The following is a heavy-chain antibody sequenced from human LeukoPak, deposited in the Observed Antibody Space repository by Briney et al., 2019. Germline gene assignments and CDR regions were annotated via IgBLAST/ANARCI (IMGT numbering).Heavy chain of an antibody. CDR1: GYTFTSYG. CDR2: ISAYNGNT. D-gene: IGHD1-1*01. Sequence: ASVKVSCKASGYTFTSYGISWVRQAPGQGLEWMGWISAYNGNTNYAQKLQGRVTTTEDTSTDTAYMELSSLRSDDTAVYYCATGVRMDNWDDEYLGFPTYFDFWGQGTLVTVSS. CDR3: ATGVRMDNWDDEYLGFPTYFDF. V-gene: IGHV1-18*01. J-gene: IGHJ4*02.